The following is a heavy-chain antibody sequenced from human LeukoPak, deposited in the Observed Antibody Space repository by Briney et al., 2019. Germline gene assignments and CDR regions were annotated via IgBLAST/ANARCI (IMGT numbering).Heavy chain of an antibody. CDR2: ISAYNGNT. Sequence: ASVKVSCKASGYTFTSYGISWVRQAPGQGLEWMRWISAYNGNTNYAQKLQGRVTMTTDTSTSTAYMELRSLRSDDTAVYYCARTSYYDSSGYIAYWGQGTLVTVSS. CDR1: GYTFTSYG. V-gene: IGHV1-18*01. CDR3: ARTSYYDSSGYIAY. D-gene: IGHD3-22*01. J-gene: IGHJ4*02.